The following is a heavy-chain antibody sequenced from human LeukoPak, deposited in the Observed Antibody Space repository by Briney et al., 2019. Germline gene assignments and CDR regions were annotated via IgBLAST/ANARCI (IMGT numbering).Heavy chain of an antibody. J-gene: IGHJ6*02. CDR3: ARDGVQGFVVVPAAKNYYYYGMDV. V-gene: IGHV3-23*01. CDR2: ISGSGGST. Sequence: PGGSLRLSCAASGFTFSSYAMSWVRQAPGKGLEWVSAISGSGGSTYYADSVKGRFTISRDNSKNTLYLQMNSLRAEDTAVYYCARDGVQGFVVVPAAKNYYYYGMDVWGQGTTVTVSS. D-gene: IGHD2-2*01. CDR1: GFTFSSYA.